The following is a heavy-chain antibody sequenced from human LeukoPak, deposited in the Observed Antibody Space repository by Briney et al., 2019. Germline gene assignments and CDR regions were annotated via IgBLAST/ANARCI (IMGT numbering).Heavy chain of an antibody. V-gene: IGHV1-18*01. D-gene: IGHD6-6*01. Sequence: ASVKVSCKASGNTFTNNGISWVRQAPGQGLEWMGWISGYNGNTNYAQKFQGRVTMTTDTSTSTAYIELRSLRSDDTAVYYCARGSIAARPADYWGQGTLVTVSS. J-gene: IGHJ4*02. CDR3: ARGSIAARPADY. CDR2: ISGYNGNT. CDR1: GNTFTNNG.